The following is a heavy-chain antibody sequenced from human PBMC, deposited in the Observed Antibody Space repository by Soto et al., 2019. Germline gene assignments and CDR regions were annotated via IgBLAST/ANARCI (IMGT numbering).Heavy chain of an antibody. Sequence: GGSLRLSCAASGFAFSSHPMSWVRQAPEKGLEWVAGISDGGDLTYNADSVRGRFTISRDNSRNTLYLQMNSLRAEDTAVYYCARRVIGSSRAFDIWGQGTMVTV. CDR3: ARRVIGSSRAFDI. CDR2: ISDGGDLT. J-gene: IGHJ3*02. V-gene: IGHV3-23*01. D-gene: IGHD3-10*01. CDR1: GFAFSSHP.